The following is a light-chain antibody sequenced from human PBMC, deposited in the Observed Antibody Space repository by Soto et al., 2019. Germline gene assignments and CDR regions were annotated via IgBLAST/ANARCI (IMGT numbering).Light chain of an antibody. J-gene: IGLJ1*01. CDR2: DVN. CDR1: SSDVGGHNY. Sequence: QSALTQPRSVSGSPGQSVTISCTGTSSDVGGHNYVSWYQQHPGKAPKLMIYDVNKRPSGVPDRFSGSKSGNTASLTISGLQAEDEADYSCGSYGASSVFGTGTKVTVL. V-gene: IGLV2-11*01. CDR3: GSYGASSV.